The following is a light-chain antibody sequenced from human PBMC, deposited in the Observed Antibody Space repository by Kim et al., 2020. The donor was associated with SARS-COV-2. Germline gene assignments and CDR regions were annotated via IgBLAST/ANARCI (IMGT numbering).Light chain of an antibody. J-gene: IGKJ4*01. CDR1: QGISSY. CDR2: AAS. Sequence: AATGDRVTITCRASQGISSYLAWYQQKPGKAPKLLIYAASTLQSGVPSRFSGSGSGTDFTLTISCLQSEDFATYYCQQYYSYPPAFGGGTKVDIK. CDR3: QQYYSYPPA. V-gene: IGKV1-8*01.